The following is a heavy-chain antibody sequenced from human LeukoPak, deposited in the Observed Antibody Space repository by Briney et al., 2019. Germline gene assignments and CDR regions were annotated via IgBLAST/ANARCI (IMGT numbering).Heavy chain of an antibody. CDR3: ARSTTVTPDDY. J-gene: IGHJ4*02. V-gene: IGHV3-33*01. CDR2: IWYDGSNK. CDR1: GFTFSSYG. Sequence: GGSLRLSCAASGFTFSSYGMHWVRQAPGKGLEWVAVIWYDGSNKYYADSVKGRFTISRDNSKNTLYLQMNSLRAEDTAVYYCARSTTVTPDDYWGQGTLVTVSS. D-gene: IGHD4-17*01.